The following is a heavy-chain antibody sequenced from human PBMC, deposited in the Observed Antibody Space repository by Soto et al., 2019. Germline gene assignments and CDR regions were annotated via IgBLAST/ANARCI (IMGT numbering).Heavy chain of an antibody. CDR3: AKEKLYQAQIAAHRGMDV. J-gene: IGHJ6*02. V-gene: IGHV3-30*18. CDR1: GFTFSSFG. CDR2: ISYDGNNK. Sequence: QVHLVESGGGVVQPGRSLRLSCAASGFTFSSFGMHWVRQAPGKGLEWVAVISYDGNNKYYADSVKGRFTISRDNSTNTLYLQMNSLRAEDTAVYFCAKEKLYQAQIAAHRGMDVWGQGTAVTVSS. D-gene: IGHD6-6*01.